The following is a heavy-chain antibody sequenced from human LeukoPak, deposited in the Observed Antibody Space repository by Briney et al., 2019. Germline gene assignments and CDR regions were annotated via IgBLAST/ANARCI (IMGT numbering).Heavy chain of an antibody. CDR2: IYHSGST. CDR3: VRCSCYDRSGLIDY. J-gene: IGHJ4*02. CDR1: GYFISSGYY. D-gene: IGHD3-22*01. Sequence: SETLSLTCGVSGYFISSGYYWGWIRQPPGKGLEWIGSIYHSGSTYYNPSLKSRVTISVDTSKNQFSLKLTSVTAADTAVYYCVRCSCYDRSGLIDYWGQGTLVTVSS. V-gene: IGHV4-38-2*01.